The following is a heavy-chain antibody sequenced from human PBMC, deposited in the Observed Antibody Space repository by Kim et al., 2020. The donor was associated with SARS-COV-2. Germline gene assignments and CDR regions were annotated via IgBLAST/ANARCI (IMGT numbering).Heavy chain of an antibody. CDR3: ARADIVVVPAATVYYYYGMEV. Sequence: GGSLRLSCAASGFTFSSYAMHWVRQAPGKGLEWVAVISYDGSNKYYADSVKSRFTISRDNSKNTLYLQMNSLRAEDTAVYYCARADIVVVPAATVYYYYGMEVWGQGTTVTVSS. J-gene: IGHJ6*02. D-gene: IGHD2-2*01. CDR1: GFTFSSYA. CDR2: ISYDGSNK. V-gene: IGHV3-30*04.